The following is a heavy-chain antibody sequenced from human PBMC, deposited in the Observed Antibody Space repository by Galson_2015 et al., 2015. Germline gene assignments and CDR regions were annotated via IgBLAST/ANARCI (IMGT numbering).Heavy chain of an antibody. J-gene: IGHJ3*02. CDR3: AHLPYGGNSYHGFDI. V-gene: IGHV2-5*02. CDR1: GFSLSTRGGG. CDR2: IYLDDDK. Sequence: ALVKRAQTLALTCTFSGFSLSTRGGGVGWLRQPPGKALAWLELIYLDDDKRYSPSLRSRLTITKDTSKSQVVLTMTNMDPVDTATYYCAHLPYGGNSYHGFDIWGQGTMVTVSS. D-gene: IGHD4-23*01.